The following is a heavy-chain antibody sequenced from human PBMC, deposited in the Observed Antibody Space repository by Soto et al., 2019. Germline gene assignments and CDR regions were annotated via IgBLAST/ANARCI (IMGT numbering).Heavy chain of an antibody. Sequence: QVQLQQWGAGLLKPSETLSLTCAVYGGSFSGYYWSWFRQPPGKGLEWIGEINDAGTTNHNPSLKSRATISVDVSKNPFSLTMTSVTAADTAMYYCARDPTDHWGQGTLVTVSS. J-gene: IGHJ4*02. CDR1: GGSFSGYY. V-gene: IGHV4-34*04. CDR3: ARDPTDH. CDR2: INDAGTT.